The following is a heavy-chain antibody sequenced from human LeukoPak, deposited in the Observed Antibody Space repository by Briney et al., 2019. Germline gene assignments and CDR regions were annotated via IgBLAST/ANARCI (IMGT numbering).Heavy chain of an antibody. D-gene: IGHD7-27*01. Sequence: SETLSLTCSVSGGSITDSPYSWGCFRQPPGKGLQWIGSFYYRGTTYYNPSLKSRLIISVDTSKNQFSLKLNSVTAADTAVYYCARISGDKYYAMDVWGQGTTITVSS. CDR3: ARISGDKYYAMDV. J-gene: IGHJ6*02. CDR2: FYYRGTT. CDR1: GGSITDSPYS. V-gene: IGHV4-39*01.